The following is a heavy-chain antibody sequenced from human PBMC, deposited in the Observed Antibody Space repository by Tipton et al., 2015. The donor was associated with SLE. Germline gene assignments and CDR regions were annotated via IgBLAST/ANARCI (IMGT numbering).Heavy chain of an antibody. D-gene: IGHD5-18*01. V-gene: IGHV4-31*03. Sequence: TLSLTCTASGGSISSGGYYWSWIRQHPGKGLEWIGYIYYSGSTYYNPSLKSRVTISVDTSKNQFSLKLSSVTAADTAVYYCARGGHTAMVTFDYWGQGTLVTVSS. J-gene: IGHJ4*02. CDR1: GGSISSGGYY. CDR2: IYYSGST. CDR3: ARGGHTAMVTFDY.